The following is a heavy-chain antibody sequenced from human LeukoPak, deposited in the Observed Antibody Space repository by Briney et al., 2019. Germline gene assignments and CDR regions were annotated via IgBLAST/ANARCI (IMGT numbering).Heavy chain of an antibody. CDR2: INHSGST. D-gene: IGHD3-10*01. Sequence: SETLSLTCAVYGGSFSGYYWSWIRQPPGKGLEWIGEINHSGSTNYNPSLKSRVTISVDTSKNQFSLKLSSVTAADTAVYYCARRSFRFPTDVWGKGTTVTVSS. V-gene: IGHV4-34*01. CDR1: GGSFSGYY. CDR3: ARRSFRFPTDV. J-gene: IGHJ6*04.